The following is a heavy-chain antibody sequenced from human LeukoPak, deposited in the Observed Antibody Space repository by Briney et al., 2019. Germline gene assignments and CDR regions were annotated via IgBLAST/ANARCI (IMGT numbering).Heavy chain of an antibody. CDR2: IYPGDSDT. Sequence: GGSLRLSCSASGFTFSSYWIGWVRQMPGKGLEWMGIIYPGDSDTRYSPSFQGQVTISADKSISTAYLQWSSLKASDTAMYYCARVLTPRGDDRYYFDYWGQGTLVTVSS. D-gene: IGHD4-17*01. CDR1: GFTFSSYW. V-gene: IGHV5-51*01. J-gene: IGHJ4*02. CDR3: ARVLTPRGDDRYYFDY.